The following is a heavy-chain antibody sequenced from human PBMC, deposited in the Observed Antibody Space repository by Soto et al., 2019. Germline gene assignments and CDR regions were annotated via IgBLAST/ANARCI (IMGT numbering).Heavy chain of an antibody. CDR2: ISGSGGST. CDR1: GFPFSSYA. J-gene: IGHJ4*02. V-gene: IGHV3-23*01. CDR3: AKALDDIVATIHHNHFDY. D-gene: IGHD5-12*01. Sequence: PGGSLRLSCAASGFPFSSYAMSWVRQAPGKGLEWVSAISGSGGSTYYADSVKGRFTISRDNSKNTLYLQMNSLRAEDTGVYYCAKALDDIVATIHHNHFDYWGQGTLVTVS.